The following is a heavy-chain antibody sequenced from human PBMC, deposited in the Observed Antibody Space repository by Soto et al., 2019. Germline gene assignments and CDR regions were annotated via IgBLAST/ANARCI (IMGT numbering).Heavy chain of an antibody. D-gene: IGHD3-9*01. V-gene: IGHV4-59*08. J-gene: IGHJ6*02. CDR2: IYNSGST. CDR1: GDSINTYY. Sequence: QVQLQESGPGLVKPSETLSLTCTVSGDSINTYYWNWIRQPLGKGLEWIGYIYNSGSTKYNPSLKSRVTLXXDXSXXQFSLRLTSVTAADTAVYYCSRRPLRFFDSYGLDVWGQGTTVTVSS. CDR3: SRRPLRFFDSYGLDV.